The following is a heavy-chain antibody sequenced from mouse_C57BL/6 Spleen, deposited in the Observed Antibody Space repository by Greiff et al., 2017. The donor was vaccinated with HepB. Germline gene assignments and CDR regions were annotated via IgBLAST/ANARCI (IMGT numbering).Heavy chain of an antibody. CDR3: TRWWLGAWFAY. J-gene: IGHJ3*01. CDR2: IDPETGGT. CDR1: GYTFTDYE. V-gene: IGHV1-15*01. Sequence: VKLMESGAELVRPGASVTLSCKASGYTFTDYEMHWVKQTPVHGLEWIGAIDPETGGTAYNQKFKGKAILTADKSSSTAYMELRSLTSEDSAVYYCTRWWLGAWFAYWGQGTLVTVSA. D-gene: IGHD1-1*02.